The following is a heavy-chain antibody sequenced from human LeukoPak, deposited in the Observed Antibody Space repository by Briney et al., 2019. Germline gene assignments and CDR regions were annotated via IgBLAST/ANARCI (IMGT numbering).Heavy chain of an antibody. CDR1: GYTFTSYG. CDR2: ISGYNGNT. Sequence: ASVKVSCKASGYTFTSYGISWVRQAPGQGLEWMGWISGYNGNTNYAQKFQGRVSMTADTSTSKAYMEVRSLRSDDTAVYYCARRGRGTYYYFDLWGQGTLVTVSS. D-gene: IGHD1-26*01. J-gene: IGHJ4*02. CDR3: ARRGRGTYYYFDL. V-gene: IGHV1-18*01.